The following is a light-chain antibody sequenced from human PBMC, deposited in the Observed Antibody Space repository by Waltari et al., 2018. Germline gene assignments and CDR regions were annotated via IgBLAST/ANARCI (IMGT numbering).Light chain of an antibody. CDR2: GAS. J-gene: IGKJ1*01. Sequence: VLTQSPGTLSLSPGERATLSCRASQGVGKYLAWYQQKPGQAPRLLIYGASSRAAGIPDRFSGSGSGADFSLTISRLEPEDFAVYYCQHHVRLPATFGQGTKVE. CDR3: QHHVRLPAT. V-gene: IGKV3-20*01. CDR1: QGVGKY.